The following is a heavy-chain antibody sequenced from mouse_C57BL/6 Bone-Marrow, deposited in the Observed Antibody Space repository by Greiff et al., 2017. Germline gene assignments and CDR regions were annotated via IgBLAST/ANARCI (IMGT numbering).Heavy chain of an antibody. CDR2: ISSGGSYT. Sequence: EVKLVESGGDLVKPGGSLKLSCAASGFTFSSYGMSWVRQTPDKRLEWVATISSGGSYTYYPDSVKGRFTIARDNAKNTLYLQMSSLKSEDTAMYYCARRRLPYWYFDVWGTGTTVTVSS. J-gene: IGHJ1*03. V-gene: IGHV5-6*02. CDR3: ARRRLPYWYFDV. D-gene: IGHD2-2*01. CDR1: GFTFSSYG.